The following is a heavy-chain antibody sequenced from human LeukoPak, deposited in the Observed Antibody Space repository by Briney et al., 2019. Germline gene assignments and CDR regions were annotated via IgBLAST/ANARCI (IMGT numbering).Heavy chain of an antibody. CDR1: GVSISSSSYY. V-gene: IGHV4-39*07. CDR3: AREAGPIAAGSNDY. CDR2: IYYSGST. D-gene: IGHD6-13*01. Sequence: PSETLSLTCTVSGVSISSSSYYWGWVRQPPGKGLEWIGSIYYSGSTYDNPSLKSRVTISVDTSKNQFSLKLSSVTAADTAVYYCAREAGPIAAGSNDYWGQGTLVTVSS. J-gene: IGHJ4*02.